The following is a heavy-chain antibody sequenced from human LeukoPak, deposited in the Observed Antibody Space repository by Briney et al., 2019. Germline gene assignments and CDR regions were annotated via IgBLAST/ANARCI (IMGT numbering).Heavy chain of an antibody. CDR3: AREVQLERLGFGKEGSAFDY. CDR1: GFTFSSYE. CDR2: ISSSGSTI. J-gene: IGHJ4*02. Sequence: PGGSLRLSCAASGFTFSSYEMNWVRQAPGKGLEWVSYISSSGSTIHYADSVKGRFTISRDNAKNSLYLQMNSLRAEDTAVYYCAREVQLERLGFGKEGSAFDYWGQGTLVTVSS. V-gene: IGHV3-48*03. D-gene: IGHD1-1*01.